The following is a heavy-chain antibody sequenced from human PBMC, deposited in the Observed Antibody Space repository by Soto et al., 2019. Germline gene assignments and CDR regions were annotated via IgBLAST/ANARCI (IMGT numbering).Heavy chain of an antibody. CDR2: IRGSGKST. V-gene: IGHV3-23*01. Sequence: QLLESGGGLVQPGGSLRLSCAVSGFTFSSYAMSWVRQAPGKGLDWISVIRGSGKSTNYADSVKGRFTTSRDNSKNTLYLQMSGLRAEDTAIYYCAKLSSVTMIVDVITGRSFDYWGQGTLVTVSS. CDR3: AKLSSVTMIVDVITGRSFDY. CDR1: GFTFSSYA. J-gene: IGHJ4*02. D-gene: IGHD3-22*01.